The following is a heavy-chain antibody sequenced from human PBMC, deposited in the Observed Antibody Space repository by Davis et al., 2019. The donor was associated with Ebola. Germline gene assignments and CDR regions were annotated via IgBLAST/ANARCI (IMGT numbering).Heavy chain of an antibody. V-gene: IGHV3-49*04. CDR3: SRDDYPV. Sequence: GESLKISCTASGFTFGDYAMTWVRQVPGKGLEWVGFSRSKIYGGTTEYAASVEGRFTISRDDSKSIAYLQMNGLKAEDSAVYYCSRDDYPVWGQGTLVTVSS. CDR1: GFTFGDYA. D-gene: IGHD4-11*01. CDR2: SRSKIYGGTT. J-gene: IGHJ4*02.